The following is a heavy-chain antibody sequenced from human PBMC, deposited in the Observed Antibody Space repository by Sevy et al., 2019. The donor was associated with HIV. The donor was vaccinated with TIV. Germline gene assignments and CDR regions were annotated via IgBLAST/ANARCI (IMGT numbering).Heavy chain of an antibody. D-gene: IGHD2-8*01. CDR3: AREGCTRPHDY. CDR1: GFAFYDYS. CDR2: LSFGCGKI. Sequence: GGSLRLSCAASGFAFYDYSMSWIRQAPGKGLEWVATLSFGCGKINYADFLKGRFTNSRDNSKNSFYLQMDNLRVEDTALYYCAREGCTRPHDYWGQGTRVTVSS. J-gene: IGHJ4*02. V-gene: IGHV3-23*01.